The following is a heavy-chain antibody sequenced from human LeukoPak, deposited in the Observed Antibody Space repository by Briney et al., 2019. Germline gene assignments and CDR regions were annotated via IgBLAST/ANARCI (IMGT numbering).Heavy chain of an antibody. CDR1: RFIFSRYS. CDR2: ISSSSSTI. Sequence: PGGSLRLSCAASRFIFSRYSMNWVRQAPGKGLEFISYISSSSSTIYYADSVKGRFTISRDNAKNSLYLQMNGLRDEDTAVYYCARAFEAGAWFGMDVWGQGTTVTASS. J-gene: IGHJ6*02. V-gene: IGHV3-48*02. CDR3: ARAFEAGAWFGMDV. D-gene: IGHD3-9*01.